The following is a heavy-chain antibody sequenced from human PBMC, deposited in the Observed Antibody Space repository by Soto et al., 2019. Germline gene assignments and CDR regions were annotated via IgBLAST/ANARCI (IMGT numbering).Heavy chain of an antibody. J-gene: IGHJ4*02. CDR1: GGCISYNRYY. CDR2: IFYTGTT. Sequence: PXATLWLTGSVSGGCISYNRYYGGWIRQPPGKGLEWVGGIFYTGTTYYSPSLKDRVTISVDTSKNSFSLNLTSVTAADTAVYFCARLVVVAPVDNAWGQGTLVTVS. D-gene: IGHD2-15*01. CDR3: ARLVVVAPVDNA. V-gene: IGHV4-39*02.